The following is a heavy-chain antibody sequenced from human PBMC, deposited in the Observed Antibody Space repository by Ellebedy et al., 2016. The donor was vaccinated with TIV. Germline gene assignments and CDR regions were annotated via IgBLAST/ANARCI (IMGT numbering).Heavy chain of an antibody. J-gene: IGHJ1*01. Sequence: GESLKISCAASGFTFSSYAKTWVRQASGKGLEWVSSISGGGGSTYYADYVKGRFTISRDNSKNTLFLQMNSLRAEDTAVYYCAKPYDILISPFHHWGQGTLVTVSS. D-gene: IGHD3-9*01. V-gene: IGHV3-23*01. CDR3: AKPYDILISPFHH. CDR2: ISGGGGST. CDR1: GFTFSSYA.